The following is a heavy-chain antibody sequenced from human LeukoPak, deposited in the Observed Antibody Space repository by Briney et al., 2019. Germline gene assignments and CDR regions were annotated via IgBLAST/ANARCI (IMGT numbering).Heavy chain of an antibody. CDR3: ARGERLRITKPTLDY. D-gene: IGHD4-17*01. V-gene: IGHV1-69*05. CDR2: IIPIFGTA. J-gene: IGHJ4*02. Sequence: ALVTVSCKASGGTFSSYAISWVRQAPGQGLEWMGGIIPIFGTANYAQKFQGRVTMTRDTSISTAYMELSRLRSDDTAVYYCARGERLRITKPTLDYWGQGTLVTVSS. CDR1: GGTFSSYA.